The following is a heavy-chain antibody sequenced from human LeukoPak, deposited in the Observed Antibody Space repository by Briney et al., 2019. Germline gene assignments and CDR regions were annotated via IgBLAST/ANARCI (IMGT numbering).Heavy chain of an antibody. J-gene: IGHJ4*02. V-gene: IGHV3-30*01. D-gene: IGHD2-2*02. CDR3: ARGDCSSTSCYTADY. CDR2: ISSDGGNK. Sequence: GGSLRLSCAASGFTFNSYAMHWVRQAPGKGLEWVAVISSDGGNKYYADSVKGRFTISRDNSKNTLFLQMNSLRAEDTAVYYCARGDCSSTSCYTADYWGQGTLVTVSS. CDR1: GFTFNSYA.